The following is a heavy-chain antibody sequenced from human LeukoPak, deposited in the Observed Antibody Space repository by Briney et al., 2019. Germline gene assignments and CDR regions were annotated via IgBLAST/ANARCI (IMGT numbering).Heavy chain of an antibody. D-gene: IGHD4-17*01. V-gene: IGHV3-7*01. CDR2: IKQDGSEK. CDR1: GFTFSSYW. CDR3: ARENDYGDYNGYYYYYMDV. J-gene: IGHJ6*03. Sequence: GGSLRLSCAASGFTFSSYWMSWVRQAPGKGLEWVANIKQDGSEKYYVDSVKGRFTISRDNAKNSLYLQMNSLRAEDTAVYYCARENDYGDYNGYYYYYMDVWGKGTTVTVSS.